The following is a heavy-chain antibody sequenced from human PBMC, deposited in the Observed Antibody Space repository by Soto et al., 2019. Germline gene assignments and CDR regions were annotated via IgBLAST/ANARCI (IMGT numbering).Heavy chain of an antibody. CDR2: ISGSGGST. J-gene: IGHJ6*02. CDR3: AKVNTIFGVESYYYGMDV. CDR1: GFTFSSYP. V-gene: IGHV3-23*01. D-gene: IGHD3-3*01. Sequence: EEQLLESGGGFVQPGGSLRLSCAASGFTFSSYPMNWVRQAPGMGLEWVSTISGSGGSTHYADSVKGRFTISRDNSKNTRYLQMNSLRAGDTAQYYCAKVNTIFGVESYYYGMDVWGQGTTVTVSS.